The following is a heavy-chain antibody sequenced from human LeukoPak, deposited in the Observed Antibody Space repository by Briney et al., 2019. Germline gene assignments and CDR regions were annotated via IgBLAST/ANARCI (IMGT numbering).Heavy chain of an antibody. J-gene: IGHJ5*02. CDR1: GGSFSGYY. CDR3: ARGQGVTTVMNGFDP. CDR2: ISHSGST. V-gene: IGHV4-34*01. Sequence: SETLSLTCAVYGGSFSGYYWSWIRQPPGKGLEWIGEISHSGSTNYNPSLKSRVTISVDTSKNQFSLKLSSVTAADTAVYYCARGQGVTTVMNGFDPWGQGTLVTVSS. D-gene: IGHD4-11*01.